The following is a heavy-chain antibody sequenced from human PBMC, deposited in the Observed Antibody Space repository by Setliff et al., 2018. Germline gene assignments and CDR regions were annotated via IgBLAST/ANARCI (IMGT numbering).Heavy chain of an antibody. J-gene: IGHJ6*03. CDR3: AREGVDTRSSTDYRYYMDV. CDR1: GGTFSSYG. D-gene: IGHD5-18*01. CDR2: TIPSFGST. Sequence: SVKVSCKASGGTFSSYGISWVRQALGQGLEWMGGTIPSFGSTNYAQKFQGRVTIITDESTSTAYMELSSLRTEDSAVYYCAREGVDTRSSTDYRYYMDVWGKGTTVTVSS. V-gene: IGHV1-69*05.